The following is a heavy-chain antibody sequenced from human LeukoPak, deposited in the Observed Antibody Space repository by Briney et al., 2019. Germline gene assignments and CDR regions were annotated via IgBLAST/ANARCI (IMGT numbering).Heavy chain of an antibody. CDR1: GFTFDDYT. D-gene: IGHD3-22*01. CDR2: IKQDGSEK. Sequence: GGSLRLSCAASGFTFDDYTMHWVRQAPGKGLEWVANIKQDGSEKYYVDSVKGRFTISRDNAKNSLYLQMNSLRAEDTAVYYCARDPMKSITMIVVVPPDAFDIWGQGTMVTVSS. CDR3: ARDPMKSITMIVVVPPDAFDI. V-gene: IGHV3-7*01. J-gene: IGHJ3*02.